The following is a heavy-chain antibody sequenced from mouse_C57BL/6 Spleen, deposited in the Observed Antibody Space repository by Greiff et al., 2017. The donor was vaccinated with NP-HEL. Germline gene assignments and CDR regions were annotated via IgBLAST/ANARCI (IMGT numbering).Heavy chain of an antibody. V-gene: IGHV3-6*01. CDR3: AREGLPYYFDY. CDR2: ISYDGSN. D-gene: IGHD2-2*01. Sequence: VQLKESGPGLVKPSQSLSLTCSVTGYSITSGYYWNWIRQFPGNKLEWMGYISYDGSNNYNPSLKNRISITRDTSKNQFFLKLNSVTTEDTATYYRAREGLPYYFDYRGQGTTLTVAS. J-gene: IGHJ2*01. CDR1: GYSITSGYY.